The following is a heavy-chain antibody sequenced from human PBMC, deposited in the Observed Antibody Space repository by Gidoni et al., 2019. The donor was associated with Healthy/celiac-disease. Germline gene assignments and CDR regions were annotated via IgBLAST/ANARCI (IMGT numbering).Heavy chain of an antibody. Sequence: QVQLQESGPGLVKPSQTLSLTCTVSGGSISSGSYYWSWIRQPAGKGLEWIGRIYTSGSTNYNPSLKSRVTISVDTSKNQFSLKLSSVTAADTAVYYCARDRSDAGAFDIWGQGTMVTVSS. V-gene: IGHV4-61*02. D-gene: IGHD6-19*01. CDR2: IYTSGST. J-gene: IGHJ3*02. CDR1: GGSISSGSYY. CDR3: ARDRSDAGAFDI.